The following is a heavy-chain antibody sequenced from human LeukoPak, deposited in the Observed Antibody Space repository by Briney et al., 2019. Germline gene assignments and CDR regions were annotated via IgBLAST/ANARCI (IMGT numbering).Heavy chain of an antibody. CDR2: TYYSGST. D-gene: IGHD1-1*01. V-gene: IGHV4-59*01. J-gene: IGHJ5*02. CDR1: GGSISSYY. CDR3: ARVTRGRAADNWFDP. Sequence: PSETLSLTCTVSGGSISSYYWSWIRQPPGKGLEWIGHTYYSGSTNYNPSLKSRVTISVDTSKNQFSLKLSSVTAADTAVYYCARVTRGRAADNWFDPWGQGTLVTVPS.